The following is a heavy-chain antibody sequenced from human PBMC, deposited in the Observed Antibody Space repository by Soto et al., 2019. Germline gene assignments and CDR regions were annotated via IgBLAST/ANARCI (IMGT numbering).Heavy chain of an antibody. Sequence: ASVKVSCTPSVYTLAIYYIHCVRQAPGQGLEWMGIINPSGGSTSYAQKFQGRVTMTRDTSTSTVYMELSSLRSEDTAVYYCAREVVIPMYYFDYWGQGTLVTVSS. CDR3: AREVVIPMYYFDY. CDR1: VYTLAIYY. CDR2: INPSGGST. V-gene: IGHV1-46*01. J-gene: IGHJ4*02. D-gene: IGHD3-22*01.